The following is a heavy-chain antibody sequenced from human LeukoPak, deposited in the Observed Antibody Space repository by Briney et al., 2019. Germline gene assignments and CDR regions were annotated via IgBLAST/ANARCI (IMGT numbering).Heavy chain of an antibody. V-gene: IGHV1-46*01. CDR1: GYAFTSYY. Sequence: ASVKVSCKASGYAFTSYYMHWVRQAPGQGLEWMGIINPSGGSTSYAQKFQGRVTMTRVMSTSTVYMELSSLRSEDTAVYYCATLHYYDSSGSDYWGQGTLVTVSS. J-gene: IGHJ4*02. D-gene: IGHD3-22*01. CDR3: ATLHYYDSSGSDY. CDR2: INPSGGST.